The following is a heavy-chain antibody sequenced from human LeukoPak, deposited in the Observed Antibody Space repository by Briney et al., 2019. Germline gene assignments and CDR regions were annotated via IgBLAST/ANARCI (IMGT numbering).Heavy chain of an antibody. J-gene: IGHJ5*02. V-gene: IGHV1-18*01. D-gene: IGHD2-15*01. CDR1: GYTFTSYG. CDR3: ARYCSGGSCYPVHWFDP. Sequence: GASVKVSCKASGYTFTSYGISWVRQAPGQGLERMGWISAYNGNTNYAQKLQGRVTMTTDTSTSTAYMELRSLRSDHTAVYYCARYCSGGSCYPVHWFDPWGQGTLVTVSS. CDR2: ISAYNGNT.